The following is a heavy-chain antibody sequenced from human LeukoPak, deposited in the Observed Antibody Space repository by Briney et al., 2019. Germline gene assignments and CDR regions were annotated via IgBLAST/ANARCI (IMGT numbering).Heavy chain of an antibody. J-gene: IGHJ5*02. CDR2: INPNSGGT. D-gene: IGHD1-7*01. V-gene: IGHV1-2*02. CDR1: GYTFTGYY. Sequence: GASVKVSCKASGYTFTGYYMHWVRQAPGQGLEWMGWINPNSGGTNYAQKFQGRVTMTRDTSISTAYMELSRLRSDDTAVYYCARDQNSWNYGRFDPWGQGTLVTVSS. CDR3: ARDQNSWNYGRFDP.